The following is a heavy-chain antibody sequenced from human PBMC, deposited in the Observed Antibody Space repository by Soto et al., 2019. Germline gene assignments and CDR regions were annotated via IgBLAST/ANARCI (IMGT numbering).Heavy chain of an antibody. CDR1: GVSVSNYT. D-gene: IGHD2-21*02. CDR2: VFSSVSA. V-gene: IGHV4-4*07. Sequence: SETLTLTCIVSGVSVSNYTWSWVRQPANKGLEWIGRVFSSVSATYNPSLKSRVSISMDTPENRISLKLDSLTAADAGVYFCARDGMTTGDTWGPGTLVTVSS. J-gene: IGHJ4*02. CDR3: ARDGMTTGDT.